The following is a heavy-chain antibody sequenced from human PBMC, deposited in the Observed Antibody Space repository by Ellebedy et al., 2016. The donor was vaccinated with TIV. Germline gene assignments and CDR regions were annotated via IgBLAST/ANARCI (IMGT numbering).Heavy chain of an antibody. Sequence: MPSETLSLTCTVSGDSVSSVYYYWSWIRQPPGKGLEWIGYIYHRGRPNYNPSLRSRVTMSVETSKNQVSLKLSSVTAADTAVYYCARYSGQGGISSSSPLDVWGQGTTVTVSS. CDR1: GDSVSSVYYY. D-gene: IGHD6-6*01. CDR2: IYHRGRP. J-gene: IGHJ6*02. CDR3: ARYSGQGGISSSSPLDV. V-gene: IGHV4-61*01.